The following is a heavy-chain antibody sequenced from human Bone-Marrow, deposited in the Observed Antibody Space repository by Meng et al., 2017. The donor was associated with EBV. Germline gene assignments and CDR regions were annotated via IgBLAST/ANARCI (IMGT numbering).Heavy chain of an antibody. V-gene: IGHV4-34*01. CDR3: ARYSSGWQKYFQY. J-gene: IGHJ1*01. CDR2: ISHAGST. D-gene: IGHD6-19*01. CDR1: GESFSAYY. Sequence: VVRQIWGARLLKPSETLSLTCAVYGESFSAYYWGWARQSPGKGLEWIGEISHAGSTNYNPSLSSRVTISIDTSKNQFSLRLNSVTAADRGVYYCARYSSGWQKYFQYWDQGTLVTVSS.